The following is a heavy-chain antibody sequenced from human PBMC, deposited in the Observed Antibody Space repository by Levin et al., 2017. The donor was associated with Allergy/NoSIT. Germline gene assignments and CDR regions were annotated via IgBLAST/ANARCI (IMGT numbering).Heavy chain of an antibody. J-gene: IGHJ3*02. D-gene: IGHD3-10*01. CDR2: ISWNSGSI. V-gene: IGHV3-9*01. Sequence: SCAASGFTFDDYAMHWVRQAPGKGLEWVSGISWNSGSIGYADSVKGRFTISIDNAKNSLYLQMNSLRTEDTALYYCARDNIGLPDAFDIWGQGTMVIVSS. CDR3: ARDNIGLPDAFDI. CDR1: GFTFDDYA.